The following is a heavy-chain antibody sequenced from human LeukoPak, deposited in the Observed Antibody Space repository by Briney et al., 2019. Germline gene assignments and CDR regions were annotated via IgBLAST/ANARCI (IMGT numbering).Heavy chain of an antibody. CDR1: GGTFSSYA. V-gene: IGHV1-69*05. D-gene: IGHD1-1*01. Sequence: SVKVSCKASGGTFSSYAISWVRQDPGQGLEWMGGIIPIFGTANYAQKFQGRVTMTNDMSTSTVYMELSSLRSEDTAVYYCARDFGYNWKANWFDPWGQGTLVTVS. CDR3: ARDFGYNWKANWFDP. J-gene: IGHJ5*02. CDR2: IIPIFGTA.